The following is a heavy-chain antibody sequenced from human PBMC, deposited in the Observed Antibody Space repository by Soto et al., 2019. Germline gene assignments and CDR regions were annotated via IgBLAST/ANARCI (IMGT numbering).Heavy chain of an antibody. CDR3: ARRVVVVAALPTGYYGMDV. Sequence: SETLSLTCTVSGGSISSSSYYWGWIRQPPGKGLEWIGSIYYSGSTYYNPSLKSRVTISVDTSKNQFSLKLSSVTAADTAVYYCARRVVVVAALPTGYYGMDVWGQGTTVTVSS. CDR2: IYYSGST. V-gene: IGHV4-39*01. D-gene: IGHD2-15*01. CDR1: GGSISSSSYY. J-gene: IGHJ6*02.